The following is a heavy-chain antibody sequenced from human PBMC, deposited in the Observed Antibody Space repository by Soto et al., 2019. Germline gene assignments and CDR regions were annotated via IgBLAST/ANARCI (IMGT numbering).Heavy chain of an antibody. CDR2: INHNGST. CDR1: GGSFSGYY. J-gene: IGHJ2*01. Sequence: QVQLQQWGAGLLKPSETLSLTCAVYGGSFSGYYWSWIRQPPGKGLEWIGEINHNGSTNYNPSLKIRVTISVDTSKNQFSLKLSSVSAAATAVYYCARGFDWYFDLWGRGTLVTVSS. V-gene: IGHV4-34*01. CDR3: ARGFDWYFDL.